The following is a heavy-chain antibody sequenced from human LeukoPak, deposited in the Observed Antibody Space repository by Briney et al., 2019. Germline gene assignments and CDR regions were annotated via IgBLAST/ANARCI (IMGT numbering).Heavy chain of an antibody. Sequence: KPSETLSLTCAVYGGSFSGYYWSWIRQPPGKGLEWIGEINHSGSTNYNPSLKSRVTISVDTSKNQFSLKLSSVTAADTAVYYCAREPPLISYYKGSRAFDIWGQGTMVTVSS. D-gene: IGHD3-10*01. J-gene: IGHJ3*02. CDR2: INHSGST. CDR3: AREPPLISYYKGSRAFDI. V-gene: IGHV4-34*01. CDR1: GGSFSGYY.